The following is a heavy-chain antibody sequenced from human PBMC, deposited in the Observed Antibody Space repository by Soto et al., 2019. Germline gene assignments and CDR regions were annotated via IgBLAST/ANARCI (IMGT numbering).Heavy chain of an antibody. CDR2: IYYSGST. CDR1: GGSIRGGGYY. CDR3: ARGSRGEYCSGGSCSEYYYYMDV. V-gene: IGHV4-31*03. J-gene: IGHJ6*03. Sequence: SETLCLTCTVSGGSIRGGGYYWSWIRQHPGKGLEWIGYIYYSGSTYYNPSLKSRVTISVDTSKNQFSLKLSSVTAADTAVYYCARGSRGEYCSGGSCSEYYYYMDVWGKGTTVTVSS. D-gene: IGHD2-15*01.